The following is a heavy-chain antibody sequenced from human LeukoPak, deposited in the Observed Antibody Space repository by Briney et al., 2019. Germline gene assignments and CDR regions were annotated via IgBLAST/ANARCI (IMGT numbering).Heavy chain of an antibody. CDR1: GYTFTNYY. D-gene: IGHD2-21*02. CDR2: INPSGGSA. CDR3: ARFNCGSDCYTDY. J-gene: IGHJ4*02. V-gene: IGHV1-46*01. Sequence: ASVNVSCKASGYTFTNYYIHWVRQAPGQGLEWMGIINPSGGSATYAQRFQGRVTMTRDTSTSTVYMELSSLRSEDTAVYYCARFNCGSDCYTDYWGQGTLVTVSS.